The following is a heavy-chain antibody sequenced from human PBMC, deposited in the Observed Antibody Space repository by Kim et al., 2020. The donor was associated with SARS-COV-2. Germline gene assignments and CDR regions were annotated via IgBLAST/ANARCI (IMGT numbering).Heavy chain of an antibody. CDR3: ARGLSSGPY. D-gene: IGHD3-10*01. CDR2: VSASGDTT. Sequence: LSLTCAASGFIFTSYNINWVRQAPGKGLQWVSGVSASGDTTNYADSVRGRFTISRDISENTLYLQMNSLTAEDKAIYYCARGLSSGPYWGQGTLVTV. CDR1: GFIFTSYN. V-gene: IGHV3-23*01. J-gene: IGHJ4*02.